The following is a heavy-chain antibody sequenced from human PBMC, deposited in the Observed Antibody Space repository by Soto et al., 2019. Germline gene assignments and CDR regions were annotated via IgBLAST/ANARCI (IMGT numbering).Heavy chain of an antibody. CDR3: ARGFEWFGELCSMDV. D-gene: IGHD3-10*01. CDR1: GGSISSYY. J-gene: IGHJ6*02. CDR2: IYYSGST. Sequence: TLSLTCTFSGGSISSYYWSWIRQPPGKGLEWIGYIYYSGSTNYNPSLKSRVTISVDTSKNQFSLKLSSVTAADTAVYYCARGFEWFGELCSMDVWGQGTTVTVSS. V-gene: IGHV4-59*01.